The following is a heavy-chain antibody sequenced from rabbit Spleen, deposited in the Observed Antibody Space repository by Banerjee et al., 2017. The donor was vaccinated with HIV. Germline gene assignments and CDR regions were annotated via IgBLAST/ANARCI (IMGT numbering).Heavy chain of an antibody. CDR1: GFSFSSYSD. J-gene: IGHJ4*01. V-gene: IGHV1S40*01. Sequence: QSLEESGGDLVKPGASLTLTCTASGFSFSSYSDMCWVRQAPGKGLEWIACTVGGGSAPYYASWAKGRFTFSKTSSTTVTLEMTSLTVADTATYFCARDAGTDSYIFNFWGPGTLVTVS. CDR3: ARDAGTDSYIFNF. D-gene: IGHD4-2*01. CDR2: TVGGGSAP.